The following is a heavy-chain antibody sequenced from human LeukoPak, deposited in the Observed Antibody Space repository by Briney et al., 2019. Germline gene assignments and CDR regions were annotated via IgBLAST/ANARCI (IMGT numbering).Heavy chain of an antibody. CDR1: GGSISSGGYY. CDR2: IYHSGST. V-gene: IGHV4-30-2*01. J-gene: IGHJ4*02. D-gene: IGHD2-2*01. CDR3: ARRYRVPAAFDY. Sequence: SQTLSLTCTASGGSISSGGYYWSWIRQPPGKGLEWIGYIYHSGSTYYNPSLKSRVTISVDRSKNQFSLKLSSVTAADTAVYYCARRYRVPAAFDYWGQGTLVTVSS.